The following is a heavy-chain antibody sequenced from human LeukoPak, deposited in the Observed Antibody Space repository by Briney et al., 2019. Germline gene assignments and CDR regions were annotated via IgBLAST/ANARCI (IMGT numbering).Heavy chain of an antibody. CDR3: ARDGPYYDILTATGTSYFDY. J-gene: IGHJ4*02. D-gene: IGHD3-9*01. CDR1: GFTFSSYA. CDR2: ISYDGSNK. V-gene: IGHV3-30*04. Sequence: PGGSLRLSCAASGFTFSSYAKHWVRQAPGKGLEWVAVISYDGSNKYYADSVKGRFTISRDNSKNTLYLQMNSLRAEDTAVYYCARDGPYYDILTATGTSYFDYWGQGTLVTVSS.